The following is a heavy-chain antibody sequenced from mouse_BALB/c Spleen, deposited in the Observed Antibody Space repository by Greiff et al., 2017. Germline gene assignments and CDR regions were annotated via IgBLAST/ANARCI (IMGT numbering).Heavy chain of an antibody. D-gene: IGHD1-1*01. Sequence: VQLKESGPGLVKPSQSLSLTCTVTGYSITSDYAWNWIRQFPGNKLEWMGYISYSGSTSYNPSLKSRISITRDTSKNQFFLQLNSVTTEDTATYYCAREGTVYFDYWGQGTTLTVSS. V-gene: IGHV3-2*02. CDR1: GYSITSDYA. CDR3: AREGTVYFDY. J-gene: IGHJ2*01. CDR2: ISYSGST.